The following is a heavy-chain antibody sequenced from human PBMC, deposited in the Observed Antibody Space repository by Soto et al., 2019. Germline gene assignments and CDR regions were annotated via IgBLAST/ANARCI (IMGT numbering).Heavy chain of an antibody. CDR2: IIPIFGTA. CDR1: GGTFSSYA. J-gene: IGHJ5*02. CDR3: ARDSVAAAGTGTNWFDP. V-gene: IGHV1-69*13. D-gene: IGHD6-13*01. Sequence: SVKVSCKASGGTFSSYAISWVRQAPGQGLEWMGGIIPIFGTANYAQKFQGRVTITADESTSTAYMELSSLRSEDTAVYYCARDSVAAAGTGTNWFDPWGQGTLVTVSS.